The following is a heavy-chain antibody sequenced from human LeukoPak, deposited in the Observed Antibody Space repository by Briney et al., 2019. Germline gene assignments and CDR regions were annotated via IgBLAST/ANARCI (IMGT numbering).Heavy chain of an antibody. CDR3: ARAKRWLQLNAFDI. D-gene: IGHD5-24*01. Sequence: SETLSLTCAVYAGSFSGYYWSWIRQPPGKGLEWIGEINHSGSTNYNPSLKSRVTISVDTSKNQFSLKLSSVTAADTAVYYCARAKRWLQLNAFDIWGQGTMVTVSS. J-gene: IGHJ3*02. V-gene: IGHV4-34*01. CDR2: INHSGST. CDR1: AGSFSGYY.